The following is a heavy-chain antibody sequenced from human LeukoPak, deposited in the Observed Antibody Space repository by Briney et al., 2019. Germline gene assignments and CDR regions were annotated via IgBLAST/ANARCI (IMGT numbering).Heavy chain of an antibody. CDR3: ARDRKGNGSGSYYIRAFDI. CDR1: GGSFSGYY. Sequence: PSETLSLTCAVYGGSFSGYYWSWIRQPPGKGLEWIGEINHSGSTNYNPSLKSRVTISVDTSKNQFSLKLSSVTAADTAVYYCARDRKGNGSGSYYIRAFDIWGQGTMVTVSS. V-gene: IGHV4-34*01. CDR2: INHSGST. D-gene: IGHD3-10*01. J-gene: IGHJ3*02.